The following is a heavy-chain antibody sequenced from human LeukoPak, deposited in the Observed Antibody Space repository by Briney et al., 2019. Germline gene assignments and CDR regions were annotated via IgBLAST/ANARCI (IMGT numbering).Heavy chain of an antibody. CDR2: INHSGST. V-gene: IGHV4-34*01. J-gene: IGHJ5*02. Sequence: PSETLSLTCAVYGGSFSGYYWSWIRQPPGKGLEWIGEINHSGSTNYNPSLKSRVTISVDTSENQFSLKLSSVTAADTAVYYCASQKIVVVPAATGWFDPWGQGTLVTVSS. CDR1: GGSFSGYY. CDR3: ASQKIVVVPAATGWFDP. D-gene: IGHD2-2*01.